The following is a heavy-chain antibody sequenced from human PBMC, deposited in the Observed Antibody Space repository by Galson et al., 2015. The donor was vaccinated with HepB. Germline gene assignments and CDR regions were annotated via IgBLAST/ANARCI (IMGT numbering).Heavy chain of an antibody. D-gene: IGHD1-26*01. CDR3: ARRTRDLLDAVDI. CDR1: GGSINSDNYS. CDR2: MYYSGST. J-gene: IGHJ3*02. Sequence: ETLSLTCTVSGGSINSDNYSWGWIRQPPGKGLEWIGSMYYSGSTYYNSSLKSRVTIFVDTSKNQFSLKLSSVTAADTAVYYCARRTRDLLDAVDIWGQGTMVTVSS. V-gene: IGHV4-39*01.